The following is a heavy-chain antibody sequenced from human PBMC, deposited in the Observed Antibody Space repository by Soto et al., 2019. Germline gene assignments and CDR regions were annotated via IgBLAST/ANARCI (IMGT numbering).Heavy chain of an antibody. Sequence: WSLRLSCAASGFTFSSYSMNWVRQAPGKGLEWVSYISSSSTIYYADSVKGRFTISRDNAKNSLYLQMNSLRDEDTAVYYCARVRYYYDSIIYWGQGTLVTVSS. J-gene: IGHJ4*02. CDR1: GFTFSSYS. CDR2: ISSSSTI. CDR3: ARVRYYYDSIIY. D-gene: IGHD3-22*01. V-gene: IGHV3-48*02.